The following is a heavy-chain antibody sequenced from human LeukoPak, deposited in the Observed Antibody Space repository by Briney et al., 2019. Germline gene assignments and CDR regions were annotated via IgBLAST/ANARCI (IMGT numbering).Heavy chain of an antibody. J-gene: IGHJ4*02. CDR3: AKDRQYQLLHEIDY. CDR2: ISWNSCSI. D-gene: IGHD2-2*01. V-gene: IGHV3-9*01. CDR1: GFTFDNYA. Sequence: GGPLRLACAAPGFTFDNYAMHWVRQAPGKCLEWVLGISWNSCSIGYAASVQGRFTISRDHAKNSLHLQMNSLRAEGTGLYYCAKDRQYQLLHEIDYWGQGTLVAVCS.